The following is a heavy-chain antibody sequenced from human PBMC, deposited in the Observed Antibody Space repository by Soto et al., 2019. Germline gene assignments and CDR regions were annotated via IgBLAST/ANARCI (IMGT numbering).Heavy chain of an antibody. V-gene: IGHV4-30-4*01. J-gene: IGHJ5*02. CDR2: ISYSGSA. D-gene: IGHD3-22*01. Sequence: SETLSLTCTVSGGSISSGNYYWSWIRQPPGKGLEWIGFISYSGSAYYNPSLKSRVTISVDTSKNQFSLKLSSVTTADTAVYYCASGRLFQSWGQGTLVTVSS. CDR1: GGSISSGNYY. CDR3: ASGRLFQS.